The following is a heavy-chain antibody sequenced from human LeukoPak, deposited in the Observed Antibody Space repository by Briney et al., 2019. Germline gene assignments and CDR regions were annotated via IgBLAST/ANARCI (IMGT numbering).Heavy chain of an antibody. CDR2: INSDGSST. CDR1: GFTVSSNY. Sequence: GGSLRLSCAASGFTVSSNYMSWVRQAPGKGLVWVSRINSDGSSTSYADSVKGRFTISRDNAKNTLYLQMNSLRAEDTAVYYCAKGSKEVLFTRDHYMDVWGKGTTVTMSS. J-gene: IGHJ6*03. D-gene: IGHD3-3*01. V-gene: IGHV3-74*01. CDR3: AKGSKEVLFTRDHYMDV.